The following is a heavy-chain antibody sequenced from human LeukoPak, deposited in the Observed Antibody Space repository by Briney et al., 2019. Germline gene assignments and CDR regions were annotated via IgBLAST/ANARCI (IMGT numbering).Heavy chain of an antibody. J-gene: IGHJ6*03. V-gene: IGHV3-23*01. D-gene: IGHD5-12*01. CDR1: GFTFRSYA. CDR3: ARVWLRDYMDV. Sequence: GGSLRLSCAVSGFTFRSYAMNWVRQAPGKGLEWVAAITADGGSTHYTTYVKGRFIISRDTPKNTLSLQMNNLRAEDTAVYFCARVWLRDYMDVWGEGTTVSVS. CDR2: ITADGGST.